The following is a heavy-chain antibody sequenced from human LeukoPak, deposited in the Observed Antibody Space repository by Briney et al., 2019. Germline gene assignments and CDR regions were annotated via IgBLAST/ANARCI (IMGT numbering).Heavy chain of an antibody. J-gene: IGHJ5*02. Sequence: GASVKVSCKASGYTFTGYYMHWVRQAPGQGLEWMGWINPNSGGTNYAQKFQGRVTMTRDTSISTAYMELSRLRSDDTAVYYCARDLDYGDYSALNWFDPWGQGTLVTVSS. CDR2: INPNSGGT. CDR3: ARDLDYGDYSALNWFDP. D-gene: IGHD4-17*01. CDR1: GYTFTGYY. V-gene: IGHV1-2*02.